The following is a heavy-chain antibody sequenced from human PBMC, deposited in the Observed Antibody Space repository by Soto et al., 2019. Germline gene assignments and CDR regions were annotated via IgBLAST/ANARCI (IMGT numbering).Heavy chain of an antibody. CDR3: AKPLGDDAFHV. CDR1: GYSFTDYY. V-gene: IGHV1-2*02. CDR2: INPASGET. Sequence: QVQLVPSGTEVRKPGASLRVSCRAAGYSFTDYYLHWVRQAPGQGLGWMGWINPASGETKYAQMFQDRVTLTRDASITTVYMELSSLISDDTAVYFCAKPLGDDAFHVCGQGTVVAVSS. J-gene: IGHJ3*01. D-gene: IGHD3-16*01.